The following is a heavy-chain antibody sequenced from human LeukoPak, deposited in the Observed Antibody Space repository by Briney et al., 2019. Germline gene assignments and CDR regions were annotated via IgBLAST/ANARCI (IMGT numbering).Heavy chain of an antibody. V-gene: IGHV1-69*04. CDR2: TIPILGIA. CDR3: ARVMYSSSLDDY. Sequence: ASVKVSCKASGGTFSSYAISWVRQAPGQGLEWMGRTIPILGIANYAQKFQGRVTITADKSTSTAYMELSSLRSEDTAVCYCARVMYSSSLDDYWGQGTLVTVSS. D-gene: IGHD6-13*01. CDR1: GGTFSSYA. J-gene: IGHJ4*02.